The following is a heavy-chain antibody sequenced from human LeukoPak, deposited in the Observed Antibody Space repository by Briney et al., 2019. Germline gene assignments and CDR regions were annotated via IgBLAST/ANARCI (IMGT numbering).Heavy chain of an antibody. Sequence: GGSLRFSSAASGFTFSNYGMHWVRQAPGKGLEWVAVISYDGSNKYYADSVKGRFTISRDNSKNTLYLQMNSLRAEDTAVYYCAKEGSGYYGDAFDIWGQGTMVTVSS. D-gene: IGHD3-3*01. CDR3: AKEGSGYYGDAFDI. CDR2: ISYDGSNK. V-gene: IGHV3-30*18. J-gene: IGHJ3*02. CDR1: GFTFSNYG.